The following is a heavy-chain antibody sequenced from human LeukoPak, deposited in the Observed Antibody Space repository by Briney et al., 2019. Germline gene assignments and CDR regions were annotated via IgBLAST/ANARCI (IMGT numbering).Heavy chain of an antibody. CDR2: IRSNSDGGTA. J-gene: IGHJ4*02. D-gene: IGHD5-24*01. CDR3: TTATSVTTSWS. Sequence: GGSLRLSCAASGFTFRNIWMTWVRQAPGKGLEWVGRIRSNSDGGTADYAAPVKGRFTISRDDSKTTLYLQLNSLKAEDAAVYYCTTATSVTTSWSWGQGTLVTVSS. CDR1: GFTFRNIW. V-gene: IGHV3-15*01.